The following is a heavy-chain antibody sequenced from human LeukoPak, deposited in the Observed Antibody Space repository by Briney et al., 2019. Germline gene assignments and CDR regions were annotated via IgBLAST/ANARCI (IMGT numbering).Heavy chain of an antibody. CDR1: EFTFSSYG. D-gene: IGHD2-8*01. J-gene: IGHJ4*02. CDR2: IWHDGNNK. V-gene: IGHV3-33*08. CDR3: ARGPGSSVYASAIDH. Sequence: PGGSLRLSCAASEFTFSSYGMHWVRQAPGKGLEWAAVIWHDGNNKYYADSVKGRFTISRDNSKNTLYLQMNSLRAEDTAVYYCARGPGSSVYASAIDHWGQGTLVTVSS.